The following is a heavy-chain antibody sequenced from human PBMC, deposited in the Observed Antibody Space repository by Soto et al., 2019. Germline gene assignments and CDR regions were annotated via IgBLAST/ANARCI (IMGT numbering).Heavy chain of an antibody. Sequence: EVQLLESGGGLVQPGGSLRLSCAASGFSFNNYAMNWVRQAPGQGLEWVSTISDSGSTYYADSVKGRFTISRDNSKNALYLQVKSLRAEDKAVYFCAKDVGGHYCTPTSCLYFFHSWGRGTPVTVSS. CDR1: GFSFNNYA. V-gene: IGHV3-23*01. J-gene: IGHJ4*02. D-gene: IGHD2-2*01. CDR3: AKDVGGHYCTPTSCLYFFHS. CDR2: ISDSGST.